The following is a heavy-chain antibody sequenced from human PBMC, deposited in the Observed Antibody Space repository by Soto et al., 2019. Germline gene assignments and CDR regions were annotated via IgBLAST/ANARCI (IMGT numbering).Heavy chain of an antibody. CDR2: IYYSGST. J-gene: IGHJ4*02. D-gene: IGHD4-17*01. CDR1: GGSISSYY. Sequence: QVQLQESGPGLVKPSETLSLTCTVSGGSISSYYWSWIRQPPGKGLEWIGYIYYSGSTNYNPSLSGRVTISVDTSKNQFSLKLSSVTAADTAVYYCARRYGVYFDYWGQGTLVTVSS. CDR3: ARRYGVYFDY. V-gene: IGHV4-59*08.